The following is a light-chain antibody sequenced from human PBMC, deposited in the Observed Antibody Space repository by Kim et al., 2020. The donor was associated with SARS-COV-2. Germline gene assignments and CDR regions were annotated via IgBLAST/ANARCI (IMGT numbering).Light chain of an antibody. CDR1: QSISTH. V-gene: IGKV1-39*01. CDR2: AAS. CDR3: QQSYSTTRT. J-gene: IGKJ1*01. Sequence: DIQMTQSPASLSASVGDRVTITCRASQSISTHLNWYQYEPGKAPKLLISAASSLESGVPSRFSGSGSGTDFTLTISCLQPEDFASYYCQQSYSTTRTFGQGTKVDIK.